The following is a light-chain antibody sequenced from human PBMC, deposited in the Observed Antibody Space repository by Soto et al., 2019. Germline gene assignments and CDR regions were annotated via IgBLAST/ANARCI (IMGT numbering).Light chain of an antibody. CDR1: QSVITN. CDR2: DAS. Sequence: EIVLTQSPGILSLSPGERATLSCRASQSVITNLAWYQQKPGQAPRLLIYDASSRATGIPDRFSGSGSGTDFTLKISRVEAEDVGVYYCMQGTHWPPVTFGQGTKVDIK. CDR3: MQGTHWPPVT. V-gene: IGKV3D-20*02. J-gene: IGKJ1*01.